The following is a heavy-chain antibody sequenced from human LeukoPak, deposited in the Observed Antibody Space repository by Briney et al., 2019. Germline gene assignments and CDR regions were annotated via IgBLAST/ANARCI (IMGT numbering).Heavy chain of an antibody. CDR2: ISSSSSYI. CDR1: GFTFSSYS. J-gene: IGHJ4*02. V-gene: IGHV3-21*01. CDR3: ARSGSQEVYGGYVGY. D-gene: IGHD5-12*01. Sequence: GGSLRLSCAASGFTFSSYSMNWVRQAPGKGLEWVSSISSSSSYIYYADSVKGRFTISGDNAKNSLYLQMNSLRAEDTAVYYCARSGSQEVYGGYVGYWGQGTLVTVSS.